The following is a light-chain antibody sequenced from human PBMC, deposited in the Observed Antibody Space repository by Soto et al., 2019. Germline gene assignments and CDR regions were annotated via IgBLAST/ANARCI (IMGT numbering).Light chain of an antibody. Sequence: EVVLTQSPGTLSLSPGERATVSCRASEIVISAYLAWYQQKPGQAPRLLIYDASSRATGIPDRFSGSGSGTDFTLTISRLDPEDFAVYYCQQYGSSPRTFGQGTKLEIK. CDR2: DAS. J-gene: IGKJ2*01. CDR1: EIVISAY. V-gene: IGKV3-20*01. CDR3: QQYGSSPRT.